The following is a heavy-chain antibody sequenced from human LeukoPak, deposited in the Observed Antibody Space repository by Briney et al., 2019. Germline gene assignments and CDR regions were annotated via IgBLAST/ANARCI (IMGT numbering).Heavy chain of an antibody. V-gene: IGHV3-7*01. CDR2: IKEDGSEK. CDR1: GFTFSSYW. CDR3: ATISSYYVYFDY. Sequence: GGSLRLSCAASGFTFSSYWMSWVRQAPGKGLEWVASIKEDGSEKYYVDSVKGRFTISRDNAKNSLYLQMDSMRAGDTAVYYCATISSYYVYFDYWGQGTLVTVSS. D-gene: IGHD1-26*01. J-gene: IGHJ4*02.